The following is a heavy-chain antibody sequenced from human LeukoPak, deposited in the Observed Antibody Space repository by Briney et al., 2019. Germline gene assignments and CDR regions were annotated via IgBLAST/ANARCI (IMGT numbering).Heavy chain of an antibody. J-gene: IGHJ4*02. V-gene: IGHV3-30*02. CDR2: IRYDGSNK. Sequence: GGSLRLSCAASGFTFSSYGMHWVRQAPGKGLEWVAFIRYDGSNKYFADSVKGRFTISRDSSKNTLYLQMNSLRAEDTAVYYCAKKPLVLGYFDYWGQGTLVTVSS. CDR1: GFTFSSYG. D-gene: IGHD6-13*01. CDR3: AKKPLVLGYFDY.